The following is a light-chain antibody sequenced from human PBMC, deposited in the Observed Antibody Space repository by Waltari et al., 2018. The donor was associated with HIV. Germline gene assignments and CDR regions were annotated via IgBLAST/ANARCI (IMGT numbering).Light chain of an antibody. CDR2: KAS. V-gene: IGKV1-5*03. J-gene: IGKJ3*01. CDR3: QQYNIDFYT. Sequence: DIRMTQSPSTLSASVGDRGTITCRASQNINSWLAWYQQRPGKAPRLLIHKASNLEFGVPSRFSGGGSGTEFNLTIDSLQPEDFATYYCQQYNIDFYTFGQGTKV. CDR1: QNINSW.